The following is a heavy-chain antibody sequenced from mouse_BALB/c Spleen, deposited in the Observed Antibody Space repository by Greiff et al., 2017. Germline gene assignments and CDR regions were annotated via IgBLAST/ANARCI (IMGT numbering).Heavy chain of an antibody. J-gene: IGHJ1*01. Sequence: EVKVEESGGGLVKPGGSLKLSCAASGFTFSSYAMSWVRQTPEKRLEWVASISSGGSTYYPDSVKGRFTISRDNARNILYLQMSSLRSEDTAMYYCARGWLLSNWYFDVWGAGTTVTVSS. D-gene: IGHD2-3*01. CDR2: ISSGGST. V-gene: IGHV5-6-5*01. CDR1: GFTFSSYA. CDR3: ARGWLLSNWYFDV.